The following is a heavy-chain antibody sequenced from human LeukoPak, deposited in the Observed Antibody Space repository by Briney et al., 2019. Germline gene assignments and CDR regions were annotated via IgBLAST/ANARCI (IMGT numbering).Heavy chain of an antibody. CDR1: GFSLTSNG. CDR2: IKQDGSEK. D-gene: IGHD2/OR15-2a*01. J-gene: IGHJ4*02. V-gene: IGHV3-7*01. Sequence: GGSLRLSCAASGFSLTSNGMHWVRQAPGKGLEWVANIKQDGSEKYYVDSVKGRFTISRDNAKNSLYLQMNSLRAEDTAVYYCARDLFAIVKVYWGQGTLVTVSS. CDR3: ARDLFAIVKVY.